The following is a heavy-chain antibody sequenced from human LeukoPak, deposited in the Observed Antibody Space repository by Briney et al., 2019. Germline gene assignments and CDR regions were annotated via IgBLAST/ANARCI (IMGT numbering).Heavy chain of an antibody. J-gene: IGHJ4*02. CDR1: GFTFSSYA. CDR3: ARATYYDFWSGYFLAYYFDY. D-gene: IGHD3-3*01. Sequence: GGSLRLSCAASGFTFSSYAMSWVRQAPGKGLEWVSAISGSGGSTYYADSVKGRFTISRDNAKNSLYLQMNSLRAEDTAVYYCARATYYDFWSGYFLAYYFDYWGQGTLVTVSS. V-gene: IGHV3-23*01. CDR2: ISGSGGST.